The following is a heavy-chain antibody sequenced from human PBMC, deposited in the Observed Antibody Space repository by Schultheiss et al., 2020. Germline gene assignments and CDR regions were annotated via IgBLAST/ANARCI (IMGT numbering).Heavy chain of an antibody. CDR3: ARGSSSSQNYYYYYGMDV. CDR1: GFTFSSYA. CDR2: ISYDGSNK. Sequence: GGSLRLSCAASGFTFSSYAMHWVRQAPGKGLEWVAVISYDGSNKYYADSVKGRFTISRDNSKNTLYLQMNSLRAEDTAVYYCARGSSSSQNYYYYYGMDVWGQGTTVTVSS. J-gene: IGHJ6*02. D-gene: IGHD6-13*01. V-gene: IGHV3-30-3*01.